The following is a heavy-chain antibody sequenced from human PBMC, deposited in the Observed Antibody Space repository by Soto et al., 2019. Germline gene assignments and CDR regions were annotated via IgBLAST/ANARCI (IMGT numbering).Heavy chain of an antibody. V-gene: IGHV1-69*13. Sequence: ASVKVSCKASGGAFSSYAISWVRQAPGQGLEWMGGIIPIFGTANYAQKFQGRVTITADESTSTAYMELSSLRSEDTAVYYCAREWVVTGGRYYEDYYYGMDVWGQGTTVTVSS. CDR2: IIPIFGTA. CDR1: GGAFSSYA. CDR3: AREWVVTGGRYYEDYYYGMDV. J-gene: IGHJ6*02. D-gene: IGHD1-26*01.